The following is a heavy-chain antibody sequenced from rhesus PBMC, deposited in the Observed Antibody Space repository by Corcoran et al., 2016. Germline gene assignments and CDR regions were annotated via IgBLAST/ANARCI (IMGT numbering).Heavy chain of an antibody. J-gene: IGHJ4*01. Sequence: QVQLQESGPGVVKPSETLSLTCAVSGYSISSGYDWSWIRQPPGKGLEWIGYIYGSSGSTHSNPSLKNRVTISKDTSKNQFSLKLSSVTAADTAVYYCARETLYGTSYLFDYWGQGVLVTVSS. V-gene: IGHV4-76*01. CDR3: ARETLYGTSYLFDY. D-gene: IGHD4-29*01. CDR2: IYGSSGST. CDR1: GYSISSGYD.